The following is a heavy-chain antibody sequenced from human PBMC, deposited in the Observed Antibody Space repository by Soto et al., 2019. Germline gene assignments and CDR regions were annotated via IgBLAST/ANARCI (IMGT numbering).Heavy chain of an antibody. J-gene: IGHJ4*02. CDR3: ARGSSTVTFTDDFDY. Sequence: SVKVSFKASGGTFSSYAISWVRQAPGQGLEWMGGIIPIFGTANYAQKFQGRVTITADESTSTAYMELSSLRSEDTAVYYCARGSSTVTFTDDFDYWGQGTLVTVSS. V-gene: IGHV1-69*13. CDR2: IIPIFGTA. D-gene: IGHD4-17*01. CDR1: GGTFSSYA.